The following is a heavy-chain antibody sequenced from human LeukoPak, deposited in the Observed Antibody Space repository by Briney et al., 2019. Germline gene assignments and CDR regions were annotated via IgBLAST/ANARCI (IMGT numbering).Heavy chain of an antibody. CDR1: GYTFTSNY. V-gene: IGHV1-46*01. CDR2: ISPSGGST. Sequence: ASVKVSCKAFGYTFTSNYMHWVRQAPGQGPEWMGVISPSGGSTTYAQKFQGRVTMTRNTSISTAYMELSSLRSEDTAVYYCAKNYYYYMDVWGKGTTVTISS. J-gene: IGHJ6*03. CDR3: AKNYYYYMDV.